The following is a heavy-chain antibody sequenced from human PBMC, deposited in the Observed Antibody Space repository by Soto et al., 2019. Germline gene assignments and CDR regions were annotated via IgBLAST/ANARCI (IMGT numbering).Heavy chain of an antibody. J-gene: IGHJ6*02. CDR1: GYSFTSYW. V-gene: IGHV5-10-1*01. Sequence: GESLKISCKGSGYSFTSYWISWVRQMPGKGLEWMGRIDPSDSYTNYSPSFQGHVTISADKSISTAYLQWSSLKASDTAMYYCVRHGWRHSSPDYGMDVWGQGTTVTVSS. CDR3: VRHGWRHSSPDYGMDV. CDR2: IDPSDSYT. D-gene: IGHD6-13*01.